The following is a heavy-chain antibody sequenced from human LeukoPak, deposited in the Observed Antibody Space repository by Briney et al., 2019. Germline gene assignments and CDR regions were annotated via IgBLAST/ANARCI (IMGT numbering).Heavy chain of an antibody. D-gene: IGHD3-10*02. CDR2: ISSSSSYI. V-gene: IGHV3-11*06. J-gene: IGHJ6*04. Sequence: SGGSLRLSCAASGFTFSDYYMSWIRQAPGKGLEWVSSISSSSSYIYYADSVKGRFTISRDNAKNSLYLQMNSLRAEDTAVYYCAELGITMIGGVWGKGTTVTISS. CDR3: AELGITMIGGV. CDR1: GFTFSDYY.